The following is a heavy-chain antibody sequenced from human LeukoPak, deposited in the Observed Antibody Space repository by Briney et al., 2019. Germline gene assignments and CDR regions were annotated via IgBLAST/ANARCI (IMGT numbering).Heavy chain of an antibody. J-gene: IGHJ6*02. CDR2: IKQDGSEK. CDR1: GFTFSSYW. D-gene: IGHD6-19*01. Sequence: GGSLRLSCAASGFTFSSYWMSWVRQAPGKGLEWVANIKQDGSEKYYVDSVKGRFTISRDNAKNSLYLQMNSLRAEDTAVYYCARDLGSGWYLDYYYYGMDVWGQGTLVTVSS. V-gene: IGHV3-7*03. CDR3: ARDLGSGWYLDYYYYGMDV.